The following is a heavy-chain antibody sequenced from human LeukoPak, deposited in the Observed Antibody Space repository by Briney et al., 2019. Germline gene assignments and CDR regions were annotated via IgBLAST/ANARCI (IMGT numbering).Heavy chain of an antibody. D-gene: IGHD6-19*01. CDR3: VRRRAVAGRMDAFDV. CDR2: TYYRSKWYN. Sequence: SQTLSLTCAISGDSVSSNSAAWNWIRQSPSGGLELLGRTYYRSKWYNDYAVSVQSRIIFNPDTSKNQFSLQLRSVTPEDTAVYFCVRRRAVAGRMDAFDVWGQGTMVTVSS. J-gene: IGHJ3*01. CDR1: GDSVSSNSAA. V-gene: IGHV6-1*01.